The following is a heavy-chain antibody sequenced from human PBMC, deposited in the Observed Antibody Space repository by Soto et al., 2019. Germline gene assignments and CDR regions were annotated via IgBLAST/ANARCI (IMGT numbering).Heavy chain of an antibody. J-gene: IGHJ4*02. CDR3: AREANGSASYWEYFVDY. V-gene: IGHV4-38-2*02. D-gene: IGHD3-10*01. CDR1: VYSISSGYY. Sequence: SETLSLTGAVSVYSISSGYYWGCIRQPPGKGLEWIGSMSHGGGTYYNPSLKSRVTISVDSSKNQFSVRLSSVTAADTAVYYCAREANGSASYWEYFVDYWGQGALVTVSS. CDR2: MSHGGGT.